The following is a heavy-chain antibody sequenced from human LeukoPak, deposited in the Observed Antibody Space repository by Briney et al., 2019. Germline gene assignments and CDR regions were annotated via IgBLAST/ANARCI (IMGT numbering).Heavy chain of an antibody. D-gene: IGHD6-19*01. Sequence: ASVKVSCKASGYTFTSYAMHWVRQAPGQRLEWMGWINAGNGNTKYSQKFQGRVTITRDTSASTAYMELSSLRSEDTAVYYCAREVESGWDYFDYWGQGTLVSVCS. J-gene: IGHJ4*02. CDR2: INAGNGNT. CDR1: GYTFTSYA. CDR3: AREVESGWDYFDY. V-gene: IGHV1-3*01.